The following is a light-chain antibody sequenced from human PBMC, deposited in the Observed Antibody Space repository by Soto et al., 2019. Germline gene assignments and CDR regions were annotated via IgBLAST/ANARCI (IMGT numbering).Light chain of an antibody. CDR2: GAS. CDR3: QQYGSSPRT. V-gene: IGKV3-20*01. Sequence: EIVLTQSPGTLSLSPGERATLSCRASQSVSSSYLAWYQHKPGQAPRLLIYGASSRATGIPDRFSGGGSGTDFTHTISRLEPEDFAVYYCQQYGSSPRTFGQGTKLEIK. CDR1: QSVSSSY. J-gene: IGKJ1*01.